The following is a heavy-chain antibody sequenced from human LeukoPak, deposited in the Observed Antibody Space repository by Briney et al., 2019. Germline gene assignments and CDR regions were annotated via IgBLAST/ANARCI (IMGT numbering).Heavy chain of an antibody. Sequence: ASVKVSCKASGGTFSSYAISWVRQAPRQGLEWMGGIIPIFGTANYAQKFQGRVTITTDESTSTAYMELSSLRSEDTAVYYCAREDPLQYYFDYWGQGTLVTVSS. V-gene: IGHV1-69*05. CDR1: GGTFSSYA. CDR2: IIPIFGTA. J-gene: IGHJ4*02. D-gene: IGHD4-11*01. CDR3: AREDPLQYYFDY.